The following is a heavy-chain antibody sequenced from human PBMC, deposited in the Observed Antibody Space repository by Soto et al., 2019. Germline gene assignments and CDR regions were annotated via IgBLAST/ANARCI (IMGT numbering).Heavy chain of an antibody. D-gene: IGHD4-4*01. V-gene: IGHV3-66*01. J-gene: IGHJ6*03. CDR3: ARASFSNDYDHYYMDV. Sequence: EVQVVESGGGLVQPGGSLRLSCAASGFSVRVNYMTWVRQAPGKGLEWVSVTYTGGDTDYADSVKGRFTTSRDNSKNMLYLEVSSLRAEDTAVYYCARASFSNDYDHYYMDVWGKGTTVTVSS. CDR1: GFSVRVNY. CDR2: TYTGGDT.